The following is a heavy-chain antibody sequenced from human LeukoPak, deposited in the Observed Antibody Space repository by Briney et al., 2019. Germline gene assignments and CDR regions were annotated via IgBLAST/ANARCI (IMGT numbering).Heavy chain of an antibody. CDR2: IYYSGST. CDR1: GASISSYY. Sequence: ASETLSLTCTVSGASISSYYWSWIRQPPGKGLEWIGYIYYSGSTNYNPSLKRRVTISVDTSKNQFSLKLSSVTAADTAVYYCARRGANSGSYSHFDLWGRGTLVTVSS. D-gene: IGHD1-26*01. CDR3: ARRGANSGSYSHFDL. V-gene: IGHV4-59*01. J-gene: IGHJ2*01.